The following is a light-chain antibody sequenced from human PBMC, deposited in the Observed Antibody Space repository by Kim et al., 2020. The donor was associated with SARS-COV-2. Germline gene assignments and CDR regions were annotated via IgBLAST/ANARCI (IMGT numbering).Light chain of an antibody. J-gene: IGKJ1*01. CDR2: KTS. Sequence: ASVGDRVTITCRASQSIDNRLAWYQQKPGKSPKLLIRKTSYLERGVPSRFSGSGSGTEFTLTSSSLQPDDFATYFCQQYNSYGWTFGLGTKVDIK. CDR3: QQYNSYGWT. V-gene: IGKV1-5*03. CDR1: QSIDNR.